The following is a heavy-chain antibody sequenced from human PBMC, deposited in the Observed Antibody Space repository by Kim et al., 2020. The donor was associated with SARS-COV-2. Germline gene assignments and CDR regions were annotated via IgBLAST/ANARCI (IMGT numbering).Heavy chain of an antibody. CDR2: TR. J-gene: IGHJ4*02. V-gene: IGHV3-48*04. Sequence: TRYNADSVKGRFTIARDNAKNSLYLQMNSLRAEDTAVYYCARDRDWAFDYWGQGTLVTVSS. D-gene: IGHD3-9*01. CDR3: ARDRDWAFDY.